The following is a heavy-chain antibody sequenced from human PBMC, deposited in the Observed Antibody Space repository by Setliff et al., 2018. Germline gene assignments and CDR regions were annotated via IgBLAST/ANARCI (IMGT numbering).Heavy chain of an antibody. CDR3: ARGRAGHSGH. V-gene: IGHV4-4*02. J-gene: IGHJ4*02. CDR2: IYYSGSTS. D-gene: IGHD6-19*01. Sequence: SETLSLTCDVSGGSASSSSWWTWVRQPPGKGLEWIGQIYYSGSTSYYNPSLKSRVTISVDTSKNQFSLKLSFVTAADAAVYYCARGRAGHSGHWGQGTLVTVSS. CDR1: GGSASSSSW.